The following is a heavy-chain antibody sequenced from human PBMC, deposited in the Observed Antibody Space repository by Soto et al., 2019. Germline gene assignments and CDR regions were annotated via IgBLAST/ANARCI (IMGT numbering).Heavy chain of an antibody. Sequence: SETLSLTCTVSGASISYGNYAWSWIRQPPGKGLEWIGYINHLETTFYNPSFESRLTLSIDRAKNQFSLNLNSMSAADRAVYFCARGGGSDSFDYWGQGILVTVSS. V-gene: IGHV4-30-2*01. J-gene: IGHJ4*02. CDR2: INHLETT. CDR3: ARGGGSDSFDY. CDR1: GASISYGNYA. D-gene: IGHD1-26*01.